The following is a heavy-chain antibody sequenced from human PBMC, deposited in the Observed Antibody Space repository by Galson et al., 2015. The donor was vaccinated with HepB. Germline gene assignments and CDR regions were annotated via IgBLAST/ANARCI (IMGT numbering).Heavy chain of an antibody. J-gene: IGHJ3*02. Sequence: SLRLSCAVSGFTFSSYWMTWVRQAPGKGLEWVANIKEDGSEKNYVDSAKGRFTISRDNGKNSLYLQLNSLRAEDTAVYYCARDSSPKGGDNWWLDAFDIWGQGTMVAVPS. CDR2: IKEDGSEK. V-gene: IGHV3-7*03. D-gene: IGHD2-8*02. CDR3: ARDSSPKGGDNWWLDAFDI. CDR1: GFTFSSYW.